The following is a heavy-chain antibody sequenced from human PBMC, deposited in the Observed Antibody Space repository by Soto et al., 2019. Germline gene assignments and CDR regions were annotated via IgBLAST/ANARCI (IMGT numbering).Heavy chain of an antibody. CDR3: ARGGCMIRGRNFFDA. CDR1: SVPLTEYP. Sequence: SGTRSLTCNVSSVPLTEYPWSSVRQSPGKGLEWSGNSFVCGRNMYNPSLKSRVTISVDTSKKLFSLKLSSVTAADTSVYPGARGGCMIRGRNFFDAWGQGVPVTVSS. CDR2: SFVCGRN. J-gene: IGHJ4*02. V-gene: IGHV4-59*01. D-gene: IGHD6-19*01.